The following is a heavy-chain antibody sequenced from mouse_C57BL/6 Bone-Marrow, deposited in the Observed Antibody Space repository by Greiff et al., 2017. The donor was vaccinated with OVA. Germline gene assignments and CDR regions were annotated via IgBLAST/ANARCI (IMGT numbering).Heavy chain of an antibody. CDR1: GFNIKDDY. D-gene: IGHD2-1*01. Sequence: VQLQQSGAELVRPGASVKLSCTASGFNIKDDYMHWVKQRPEQGLEWIGWIDPENGATEYASKFQGKATITADTSSNTAYLQLSRLTSEDAAVYYCTSYGNFDDWGQGTTLTVSS. V-gene: IGHV14-4*01. CDR2: IDPENGAT. CDR3: TSYGNFDD. J-gene: IGHJ2*01.